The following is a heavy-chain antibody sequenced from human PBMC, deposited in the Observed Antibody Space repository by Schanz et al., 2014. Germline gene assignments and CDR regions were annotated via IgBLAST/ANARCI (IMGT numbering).Heavy chain of an antibody. CDR2: IIPVLAIA. V-gene: IGHV1-69*09. J-gene: IGHJ4*02. CDR3: ARDRLECGAECYSVEVFEI. CDR1: GYTFTSDS. D-gene: IGHD2-21*01. Sequence: QVQLIQSGAEVKKPGASVKVSCTASGYTFTSDSMHWVRQAPGQGLEWMGRIIPVLAIADYAQKFQGRVTITADRSTSTASMELSSLRSEDTAVYYCARDRLECGAECYSVEVFEIWGQGTLVIVSS.